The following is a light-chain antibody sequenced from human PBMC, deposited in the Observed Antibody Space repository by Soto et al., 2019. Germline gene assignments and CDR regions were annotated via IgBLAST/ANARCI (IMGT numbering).Light chain of an antibody. J-gene: IGLJ3*02. CDR1: SGHNSYA. Sequence: QPVLTQPPSASASLGASVKLTCTLSSGHNSYAIAWYQQQPEKGPRYLMKLNSDGSHSKGDGIPDRFSGSSSGAERYLTISSLQSEDEADYYCQTWSTDIRVFGGGTKLIVL. V-gene: IGLV4-69*01. CDR3: QTWSTDIRV. CDR2: LNSDGSH.